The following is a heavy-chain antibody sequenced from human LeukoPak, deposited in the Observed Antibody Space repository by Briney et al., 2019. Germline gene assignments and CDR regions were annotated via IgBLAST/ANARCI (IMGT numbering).Heavy chain of an antibody. CDR3: AGKMTTVTSSWFDP. V-gene: IGHV4-34*01. CDR2: INHSGST. CDR1: GGSFSGYY. D-gene: IGHD4-17*01. Sequence: RSSETLSLTCAVYGGSFSGYYWSWIRQPPGKGLEWIGEINHSGSTNYNPSLKSRVTISVDTSKNQFSLKLSSATAADTAVYYCAGKMTTVTSSWFDPWGQGTLVTVSS. J-gene: IGHJ5*02.